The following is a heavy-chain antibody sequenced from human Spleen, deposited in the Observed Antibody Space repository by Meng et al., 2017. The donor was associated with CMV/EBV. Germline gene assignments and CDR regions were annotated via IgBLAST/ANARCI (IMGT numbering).Heavy chain of an antibody. V-gene: IGHV3-74*01. D-gene: IGHD3-3*01. CDR1: GFTFSSHW. CDR3: ARDWGYYDFWSAYHYGMDV. J-gene: IGHJ6*02. Sequence: GGSLRLSCAASGFTFSSHWMHWVRQAPGKGLVWVSHIDSDGSIISYADSVKGRFIISRDNAKNTLFLQMNSLRAEDTAVYFCARDWGYYDFWSAYHYGMDVWGQGTTVTVSS. CDR2: IDSDGSII.